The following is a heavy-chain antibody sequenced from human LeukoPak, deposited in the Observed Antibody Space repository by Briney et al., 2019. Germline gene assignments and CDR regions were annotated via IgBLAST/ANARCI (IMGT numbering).Heavy chain of an antibody. Sequence: SVKVSCKASGGTFSSYAISWVRQAPGQGLEWMGGIIPIFGTANYAQKFQGRVTITADESTSTAYMELSSLRSEDTAVYYCAVEGYYDFWSGSSPNWFDPWGPGTLVTVSS. V-gene: IGHV1-69*01. D-gene: IGHD3-3*01. CDR3: AVEGYYDFWSGSSPNWFDP. CDR1: GGTFSSYA. J-gene: IGHJ5*02. CDR2: IIPIFGTA.